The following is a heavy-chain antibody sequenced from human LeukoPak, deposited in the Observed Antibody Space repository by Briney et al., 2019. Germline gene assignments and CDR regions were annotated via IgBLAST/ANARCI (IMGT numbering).Heavy chain of an antibody. CDR3: AREGYGDYVYAFDI. CDR1: GFTFSSYS. V-gene: IGHV3-21*04. D-gene: IGHD4-17*01. CDR2: ISSSSSYI. Sequence: GGSLRLSCAASGFTFSSYSMNWVRQAPGKGLEWVSSISSSSSYIYYADSVKGRFTISRDNAKNSLYLQMNSLRAEDTAVHYCAREGYGDYVYAFDIWGQGTMVTVSS. J-gene: IGHJ3*02.